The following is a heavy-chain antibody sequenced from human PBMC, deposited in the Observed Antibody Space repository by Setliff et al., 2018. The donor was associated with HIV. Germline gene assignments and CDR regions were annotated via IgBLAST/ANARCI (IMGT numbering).Heavy chain of an antibody. CDR3: AGHPAGTPARIDY. V-gene: IGHV4-38-2*01. J-gene: IGHJ4*02. CDR1: GFSICTNYY. CDR2: IYYSGST. Sequence: SETLSLTCAVSGFSICTNYYWGWIRQPPGKGLDWIGSIYYSGSTYYNPSLKSRLTMSVDTSKNQFSLKLRSVTATDTATYYCAGHPAGTPARIDYWGRGTLVTVSS. D-gene: IGHD2-2*01.